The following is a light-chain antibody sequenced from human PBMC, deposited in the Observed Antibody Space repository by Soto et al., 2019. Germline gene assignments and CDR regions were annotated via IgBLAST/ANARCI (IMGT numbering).Light chain of an antibody. V-gene: IGKV1-39*01. CDR2: AAS. CDR1: QNINIF. Sequence: DIRVTQSPLSLSGSVGDRVTITCRTSQNINIFLNWYKQKPGRAPMVVISAASNLESGVPSSLSGSGSGTDFTLTISSMPPEDVATYYCQQSYTTPTFGQGTKVDIK. J-gene: IGKJ1*01. CDR3: QQSYTTPT.